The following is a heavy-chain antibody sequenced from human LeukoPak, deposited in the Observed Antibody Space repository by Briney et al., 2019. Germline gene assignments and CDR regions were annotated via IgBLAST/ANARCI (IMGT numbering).Heavy chain of an antibody. V-gene: IGHV3-74*01. CDR1: GFTFSRYW. Sequence: PGGSLRLSCAASGFTFSRYWMHCVRQAPGKGLVWVSRIGDDGSTTAYADSVKGRFTISRDNAKNTLCLQMNSLRAEDTAVYYCAREYFYDSSGYSDAFDIWGQGTMVTVSS. J-gene: IGHJ3*02. CDR3: AREYFYDSSGYSDAFDI. D-gene: IGHD3-22*01. CDR2: IGDDGSTT.